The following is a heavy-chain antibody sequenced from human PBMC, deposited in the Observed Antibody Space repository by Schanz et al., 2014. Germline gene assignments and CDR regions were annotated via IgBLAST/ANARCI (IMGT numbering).Heavy chain of an antibody. V-gene: IGHV1-2*02. Sequence: QVQLVQSGAEVKKPGASMKVSCKTSGFTFTSYGLSWVRQAPGQGFEWMGWINPLSGATDYAPTFQGRVSMTRDTSISTAYMEVTRLVSSDTAVYYCARRGPNCSNNACYHGWFDPWGQGTLVTVSS. CDR3: ARRGPNCSNNACYHGWFDP. CDR1: GFTFTSYG. J-gene: IGHJ5*02. D-gene: IGHD4-4*01. CDR2: INPLSGAT.